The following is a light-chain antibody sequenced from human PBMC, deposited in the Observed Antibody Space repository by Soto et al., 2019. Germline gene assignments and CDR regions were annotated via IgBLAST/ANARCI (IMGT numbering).Light chain of an antibody. J-gene: IGKJ1*01. CDR2: KVS. CDR3: QQYKSSWT. V-gene: IGKV1-5*03. Sequence: DIQMTQSPSTLSASAGDRVIITCRASQIIDTWLAWYQQKPGKAPKVLISKVSNLESGVPSRFSGSGSGTEFTLTINSLQPDDFATYYCQQYKSSWTFGQGTKVDIK. CDR1: QIIDTW.